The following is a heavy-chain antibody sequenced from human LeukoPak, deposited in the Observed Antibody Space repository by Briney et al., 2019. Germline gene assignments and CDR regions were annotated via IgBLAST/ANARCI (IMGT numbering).Heavy chain of an antibody. D-gene: IGHD2-2*02. J-gene: IGHJ4*02. Sequence: SVKVSCKASVGTFISYTISWVRQAPGQGLEWMGRIIPILGIANYAQKFQGRVTITADKSTSTAYMELSSLRSEDTAVYYCARVTSVGYMFDYWGQGTLVTVSS. V-gene: IGHV1-69*02. CDR3: ARVTSVGYMFDY. CDR2: IIPILGIA. CDR1: VGTFISYT.